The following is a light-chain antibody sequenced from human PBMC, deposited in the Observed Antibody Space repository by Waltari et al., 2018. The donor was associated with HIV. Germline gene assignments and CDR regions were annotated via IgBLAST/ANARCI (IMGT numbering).Light chain of an antibody. CDR2: DVI. CDR1: TSDIGGSDF. Sequence: QSALTQPASVSGSPGQSITISCAGTTSDIGGSDFVSWYQQHPGEAPKLVIYDVIRRPPVVSSRFSVSKSANTSSLTISRLQLADEADYCCTSYTTFTNRPVVFGGGTRLTVL. CDR3: TSYTTFTNRPVV. V-gene: IGLV2-14*03. J-gene: IGLJ2*01.